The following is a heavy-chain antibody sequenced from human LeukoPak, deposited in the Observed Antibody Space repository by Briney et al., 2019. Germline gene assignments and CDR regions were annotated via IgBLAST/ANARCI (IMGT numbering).Heavy chain of an antibody. CDR1: GFTFGNNW. Sequence: PAGSLRLSCAASGFTFGNNWMAWVRQPPGKGLEWVANVKQDGSEKYYADSMKGRFTISRDNAKNSLLLQMSSLGGSDTAVYHCARWGYVCDWYYLDSWGQGTLVTVSS. J-gene: IGHJ4*02. V-gene: IGHV3-7*01. CDR3: ARWGYVCDWYYLDS. CDR2: VKQDGSEK. D-gene: IGHD3-9*01.